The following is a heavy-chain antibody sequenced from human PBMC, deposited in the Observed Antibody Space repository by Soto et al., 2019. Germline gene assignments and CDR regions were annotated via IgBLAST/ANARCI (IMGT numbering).Heavy chain of an antibody. V-gene: IGHV3-53*01. CDR1: GLTVSTSY. CDR3: ARDHFGYSGYDMGNYYYYYMDV. D-gene: IGHD5-12*01. J-gene: IGHJ6*03. CDR2: IYAGGNT. Sequence: PGGSLRLSCAASGLTVSTSYMNWVRQAPGKGLEWVSVIYAGGNTYYADSVKGRFTISRDNSKNTLYLQMNSLRAEDTAVYYCARDHFGYSGYDMGNYYYYYMDVRGKRTTVTVSS.